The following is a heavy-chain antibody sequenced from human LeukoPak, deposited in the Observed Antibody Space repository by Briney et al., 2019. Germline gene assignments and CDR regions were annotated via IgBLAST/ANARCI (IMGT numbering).Heavy chain of an antibody. V-gene: IGHV5-51*01. CDR2: IYPGDSDT. CDR1: GYSFTSYW. J-gene: IGHJ5*02. Sequence: GESLKISCKGSGYSFTSYWIGWVRQMPGKGLEWMGIIYPGDSDTRYSPSFQGQVTISADKSISTAYLQWSSLKASDTAMYYCARLEYCSSTSCEWFDPWGQGTLVTVSS. D-gene: IGHD2-2*01. CDR3: ARLEYCSSTSCEWFDP.